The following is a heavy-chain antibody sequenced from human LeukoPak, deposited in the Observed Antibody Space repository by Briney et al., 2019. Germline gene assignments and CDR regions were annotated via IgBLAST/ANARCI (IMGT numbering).Heavy chain of an antibody. V-gene: IGHV1-3*01. CDR1: GYTFTSYY. CDR2: IDAGNGDT. Sequence: ASVKVSRKASGYTFTSYYMHWVRQAPGQRFEWMGWIDAGNGDTRYSQKFQGRVTITRDTSASTAYIELRSLRSEDTAMYYCARGSTSDWPLDHWGQETLVTISS. D-gene: IGHD2-2*01. CDR3: ARGSTSDWPLDH. J-gene: IGHJ4*02.